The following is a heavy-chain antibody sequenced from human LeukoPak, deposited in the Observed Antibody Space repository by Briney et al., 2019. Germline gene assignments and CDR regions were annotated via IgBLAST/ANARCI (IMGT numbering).Heavy chain of an antibody. Sequence: SETLSLTCTVSGDSITSGGYYWTWIRQHPGKGLEWIGYIYHSGGTDYNPSLRSRVTMSVDTSKNQFSLKLSSVTAADTAVYYCAREQWLVHGYFDLWGRGTLVTVSS. CDR1: GDSITSGGYY. V-gene: IGHV4-31*03. D-gene: IGHD6-19*01. CDR3: AREQWLVHGYFDL. CDR2: IYHSGGT. J-gene: IGHJ2*01.